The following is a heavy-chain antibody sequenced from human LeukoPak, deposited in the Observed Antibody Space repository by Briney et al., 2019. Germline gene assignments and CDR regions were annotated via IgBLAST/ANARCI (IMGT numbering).Heavy chain of an antibody. CDR3: ARQGEAAAGQEDYYYYDMDV. CDR2: IYTSGRT. J-gene: IGHJ6*03. CDR1: VGSISSYY. Sequence: SETLSLTCTVCVGSISSYYWSWIRQPPGKGLEWIGYIYTSGRTNYNPSLKSRVTISVDTSKNQFSLKLSSVTAADTAVYYCARQGEAAAGQEDYYYYDMDVWGKGTTVTVSS. V-gene: IGHV4-4*09. D-gene: IGHD6-13*01.